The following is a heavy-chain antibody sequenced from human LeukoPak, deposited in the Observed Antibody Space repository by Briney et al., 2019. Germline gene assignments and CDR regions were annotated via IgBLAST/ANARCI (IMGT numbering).Heavy chain of an antibody. J-gene: IGHJ2*01. CDR1: GDSISSRSYY. Sequence: PSETLSLTCTVSGDSISSRSYYWAWLRQAPVKGLEWIGSIHSSGSTYYNPSLKSRLTLSVDTSKNLFSLRLISVTAADTAVYYCANSLGGDYGWFGGQFGLWGRGTLVTVS. CDR3: ANSLGGDYGWFGGQFGL. D-gene: IGHD4-17*01. CDR2: IHSSGST. V-gene: IGHV4-39*02.